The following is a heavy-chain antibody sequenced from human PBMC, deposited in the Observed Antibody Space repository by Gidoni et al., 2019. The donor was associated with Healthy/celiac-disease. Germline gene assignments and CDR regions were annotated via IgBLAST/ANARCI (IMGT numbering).Heavy chain of an antibody. D-gene: IGHD4-17*01. Sequence: QVQLQESGPGLVKPSETLSLTCTVSGVSISSYYWCWIRQPPGKGLEWIGYLYYGGSNNYNPSLKIRVTISVDTSNNQFSLKLSSVTAADTAVYYCARGGNDYGLSVPSPNWFDPWGQGTLVTVSS. J-gene: IGHJ5*02. CDR3: ARGGNDYGLSVPSPNWFDP. CDR2: LYYGGSN. V-gene: IGHV4-59*01. CDR1: GVSISSYY.